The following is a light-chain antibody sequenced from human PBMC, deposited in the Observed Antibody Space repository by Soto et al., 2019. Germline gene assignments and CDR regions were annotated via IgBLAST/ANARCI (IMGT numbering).Light chain of an antibody. CDR2: DVS. J-gene: IGLJ2*01. Sequence: QSALTQPASVSGSPGQSITISCTGTSSDVGNYNYVSWYQQHPGKAPKLMIYDVSNRPSGVSNRFSGSKSGNTASLTISGLQAEDEADYYCSSYTSSSPYELFGGGTKLTVL. CDR1: SSDVGNYNY. CDR3: SSYTSSSPYEL. V-gene: IGLV2-14*01.